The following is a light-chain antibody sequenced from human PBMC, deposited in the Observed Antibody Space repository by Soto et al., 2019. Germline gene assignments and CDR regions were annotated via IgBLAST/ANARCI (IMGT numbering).Light chain of an antibody. J-gene: IGKJ1*01. CDR1: QYVGTR. CDR3: HQRQSWPRT. Sequence: EIVLTQSPATLSSSPGETATLSCRTSQYVGTRLAWYQHKPGQAPRLLIYYTSNRATGVPARFSGSGSGTDFTLTISSLAPEDFAIYYCHQRQSWPRTFXQGTKVDIK. CDR2: YTS. V-gene: IGKV3-11*01.